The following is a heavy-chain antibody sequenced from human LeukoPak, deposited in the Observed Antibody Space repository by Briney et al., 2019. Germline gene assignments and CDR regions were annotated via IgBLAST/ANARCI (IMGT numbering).Heavy chain of an antibody. V-gene: IGHV1-18*01. D-gene: IGHD6-19*01. CDR1: GYTFTSYG. J-gene: IGHJ6*02. CDR2: ISAYNGNT. Sequence: ASVKVSCKASGYTFTSYGISWVRQAPGQGLEWMGWISAYNGNTNYAQKLQGRVTMTTDTSTSTAYMELRSLRSDDTAVYYCAREGAVAGMDYYYCMDVWGQGTTVTVSS. CDR3: AREGAVAGMDYYYCMDV.